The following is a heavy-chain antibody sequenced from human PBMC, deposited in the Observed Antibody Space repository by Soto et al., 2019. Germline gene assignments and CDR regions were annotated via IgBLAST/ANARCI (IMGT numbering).Heavy chain of an antibody. Sequence: SETLSLTCTVSGGSISSGGYYWSWIRQHPGKGLEWIGYIYYSGSTYYNPSLKSRVTISVDTSKNQFSLKLSSVTAADTAVYYCASGLTTVTTGYYFDYWGQGTLVTVSS. J-gene: IGHJ4*02. V-gene: IGHV4-31*03. CDR3: ASGLTTVTTGYYFDY. D-gene: IGHD4-4*01. CDR2: IYYSGST. CDR1: GGSISSGGYY.